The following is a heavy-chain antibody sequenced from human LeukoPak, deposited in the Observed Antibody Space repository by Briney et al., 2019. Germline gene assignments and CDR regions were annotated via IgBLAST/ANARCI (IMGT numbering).Heavy chain of an antibody. CDR3: AREFPHLDV. CDR1: GGSIGTYY. V-gene: IGHV4-59*01. CDR2: IYYSGST. J-gene: IGHJ6*04. Sequence: PSETLSLTCTVSGGSIGTYYWSWIRQPPGKGPEWIGYIYYSGSTNYNPALQSRVTISVDTSKNQVSLKLTSVTAADTAVYCCAREFPHLDVWGKGTTVTVSS.